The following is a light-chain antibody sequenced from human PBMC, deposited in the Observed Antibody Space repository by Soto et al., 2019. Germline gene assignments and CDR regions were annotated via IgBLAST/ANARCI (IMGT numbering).Light chain of an antibody. J-gene: IGKJ1*01. CDR1: QSVSSSY. Sequence: EIVLTQSPGTLSLSPGERATLSCRASQSVSSSYLAWYQQKPGQAPRLLIYGASSRATGIPDRFSGSGSGTDFTLNISRLEPEDLAVYYCKQYGSWFGQGTKVEIK. CDR2: GAS. V-gene: IGKV3-20*01. CDR3: KQYGSW.